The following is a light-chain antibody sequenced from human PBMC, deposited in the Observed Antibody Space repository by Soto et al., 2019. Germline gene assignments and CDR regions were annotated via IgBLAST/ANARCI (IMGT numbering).Light chain of an antibody. V-gene: IGLV1-40*01. J-gene: IGLJ2*01. CDR2: GNS. CDR1: SSNIGAGYD. Sequence: QPVLTQPPSVSGAPGQRVTISCTGSSSNIGAGYDVHWYQQLPGTAPKLLIYGNSNRPSGVPDRFSGSKSGTSASLAISGLQADDEADYYCQSYDSSLSEGVFGGGTKLTVL. CDR3: QSYDSSLSEGV.